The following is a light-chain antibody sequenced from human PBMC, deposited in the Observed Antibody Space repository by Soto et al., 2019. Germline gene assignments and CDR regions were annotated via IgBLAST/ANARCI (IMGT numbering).Light chain of an antibody. V-gene: IGKV3-15*01. CDR1: QSVSSK. Sequence: EIVMTQSQATLSVSPGERATLSCRASQSVSSKLAWYQQRPGQAPRLLIYGASTRATGIPVRFSGSGSGTEFALTISSLQSEDFAVYYCQHYHNWPYTFGQGTKLEIK. CDR2: GAS. J-gene: IGKJ2*01. CDR3: QHYHNWPYT.